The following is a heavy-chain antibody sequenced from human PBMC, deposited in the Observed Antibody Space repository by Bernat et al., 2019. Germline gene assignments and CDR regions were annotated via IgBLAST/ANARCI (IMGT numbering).Heavy chain of an antibody. J-gene: IGHJ4*02. CDR1: GFTFSSYA. V-gene: IGHV3-30-3*01. CDR2: ISYDGSNK. Sequence: QVQLVESGGGVVQPGRSLRLSCAASGFTFSSYAMHWVRQAPGKGLEWVAVISYDGSNKYYADSVKGRFTISRDNSKNTLYLQMNSLGAEDTAVYYCARDFLRERWLHRLDYWGQGTLVTVSS. D-gene: IGHD5-24*01. CDR3: ARDFLRERWLHRLDY.